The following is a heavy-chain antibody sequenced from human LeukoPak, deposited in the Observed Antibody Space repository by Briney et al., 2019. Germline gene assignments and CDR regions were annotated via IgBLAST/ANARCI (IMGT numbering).Heavy chain of an antibody. CDR3: ARDVREMATISYYYMDV. J-gene: IGHJ6*03. CDR1: GGSISSGGYY. CDR2: IYTSGNT. D-gene: IGHD5-24*01. V-gene: IGHV4-61*02. Sequence: SETLSLTCTVSGGSISSGGYYWSWIRQPAGKGLEWIGRIYTSGNTNYNPSLKSRVTISVDTSKNQFSLKLSSVTAADTAVYYCARDVREMATISYYYMDVWGKGTTVTVSS.